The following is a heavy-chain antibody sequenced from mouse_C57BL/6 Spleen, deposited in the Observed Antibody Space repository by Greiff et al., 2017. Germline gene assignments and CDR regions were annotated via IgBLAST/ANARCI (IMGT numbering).Heavy chain of an antibody. V-gene: IGHV1-53*01. CDR1: GYTFTSYW. Sequence: QVQLQQPGTELVKPGASVKLSCKASGYTFTSYWMHWVKQRPGQGLEWIGNINPRNGGTNYNEKFKSKATLTVDKSSSTAYMQLSSLTSEDSAVYYCARVTTVVVPYYFDYWGQGTTLTVSS. J-gene: IGHJ2*01. D-gene: IGHD1-1*01. CDR2: INPRNGGT. CDR3: ARVTTVVVPYYFDY.